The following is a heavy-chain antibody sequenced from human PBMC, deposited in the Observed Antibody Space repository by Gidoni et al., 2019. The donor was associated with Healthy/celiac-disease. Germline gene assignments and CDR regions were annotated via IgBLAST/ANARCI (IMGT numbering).Heavy chain of an antibody. CDR2: IYYSGST. D-gene: IGHD1-26*01. CDR3: VGSYSNAPSFDY. Sequence: QVQLQESGPGLVKPSETLSLTCTVSGGSVSSGSYYWSWIRQPPGKGLEWIGYIYYSGSTNYNPSLKSRVTISVDTSKNQFSLKLSSVTAADTAVYYCVGSYSNAPSFDYWGQGTLVTVSS. CDR1: GGSVSSGSYY. J-gene: IGHJ4*02. V-gene: IGHV4-61*01.